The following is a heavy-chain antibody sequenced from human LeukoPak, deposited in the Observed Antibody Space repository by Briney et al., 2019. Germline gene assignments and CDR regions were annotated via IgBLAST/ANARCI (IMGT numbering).Heavy chain of an antibody. CDR3: ARARVGDDTLILPDAFDI. D-gene: IGHD3-16*01. Sequence: SETLSLTCTVSGGSISSSSYYWGWIRQPPGKGLEWIGYIYYSGSTNYNPSLKSRVTISVDTSKNQFSLKLSSVTAADTAVYYCARARVGDDTLILPDAFDIWGQGTMVTVSS. CDR2: IYYSGST. V-gene: IGHV4-61*05. J-gene: IGHJ3*02. CDR1: GGSISSSSYY.